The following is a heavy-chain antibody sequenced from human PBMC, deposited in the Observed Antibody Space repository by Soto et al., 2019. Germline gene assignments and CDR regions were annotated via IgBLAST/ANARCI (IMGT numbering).Heavy chain of an antibody. V-gene: IGHV3-74*01. CDR2: INSDGSTT. J-gene: IGHJ4*02. Sequence: EVQLVESGGGLVQPGGSLRLSCAAAGFTFSSYWMHWVRQAPGKGLVWVSRINSDGSTTSYADSVKGRFTISSDNAKNVLCLQMNSLRAEDTAVYYWASLAVGVYWGQGTLVTVSS. CDR3: ASLAVGVY. D-gene: IGHD1-26*01. CDR1: GFTFSSYW.